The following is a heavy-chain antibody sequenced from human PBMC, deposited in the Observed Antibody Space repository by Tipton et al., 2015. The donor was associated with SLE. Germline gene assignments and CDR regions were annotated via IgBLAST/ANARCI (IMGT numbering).Heavy chain of an antibody. CDR3: ARMLSNSGALADAFDV. V-gene: IGHV2-70*16. D-gene: IGHD3-16*02. CDR2: IDWDDDK. Sequence: TLSLTCSVSDGSIRSSSYFWVWIRQPPGKALEWLARIDWDDDKFYNTSLKTRVSISKDTSKNQVVLTMTNMDPVDTATYYCARMLSNSGALADAFDVWGQGTVVTVSS. J-gene: IGHJ3*01. CDR1: DGSIRSSSYF.